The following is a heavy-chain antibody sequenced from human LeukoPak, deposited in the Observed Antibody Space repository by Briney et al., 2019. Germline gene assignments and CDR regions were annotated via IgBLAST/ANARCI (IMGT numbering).Heavy chain of an antibody. Sequence: PGGSLRLSCAASGFSFSTSWMHWVRQAPGKGLVWVSRINDDGSRTTSADSVRGRFTISRDNAKSTVYLQMNSLRAEDTAVYYCARALGSPLDYWGQGTLLIVSS. CDR1: GFSFSTSW. D-gene: IGHD1-26*01. CDR3: ARALGSPLDY. J-gene: IGHJ4*02. V-gene: IGHV3-74*03. CDR2: INDDGSRT.